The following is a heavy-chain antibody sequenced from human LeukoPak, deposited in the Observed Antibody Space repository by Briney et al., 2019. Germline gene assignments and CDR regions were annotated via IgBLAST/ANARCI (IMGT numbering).Heavy chain of an antibody. J-gene: IGHJ3*02. V-gene: IGHV1-8*01. CDR2: MNPNSGNT. CDR1: GYTFTSYD. D-gene: IGHD2-15*01. CDR3: ARGTDIVVVVAATPDDAFDI. Sequence: ASVKVSCKASGYTFTSYDINWVRQATGQGLEWMGWMNPNSGNTGYAQKFQGRVTMTRNTSISTAYMELSSLRSEDTAVYYCARGTDIVVVVAATPDDAFDIWGQGTMVTVSS.